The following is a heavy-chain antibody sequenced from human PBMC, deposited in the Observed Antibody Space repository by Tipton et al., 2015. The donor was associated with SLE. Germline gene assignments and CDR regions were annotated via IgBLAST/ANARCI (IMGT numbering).Heavy chain of an antibody. Sequence: TLSLTCSVSGGSISNYYWSWIRQPAGKGLEWVGRVHRSGSTDYNTSLKSRVTMSVDTSRNRFSLKLTSVTAADAAVYYCAREGDRDYFDFWGQGTLITVSS. D-gene: IGHD2-21*02. CDR3: AREGDRDYFDF. J-gene: IGHJ4*02. V-gene: IGHV4-4*07. CDR1: GGSISNYY. CDR2: VHRSGST.